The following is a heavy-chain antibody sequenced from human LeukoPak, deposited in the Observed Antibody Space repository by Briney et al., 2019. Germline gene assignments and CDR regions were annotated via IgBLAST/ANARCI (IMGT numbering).Heavy chain of an antibody. V-gene: IGHV4-61*01. D-gene: IGHD1-26*01. CDR1: GGSFSSGSYY. Sequence: SETLSLTCAVSGGSFSSGSYYWSRIRQPPGKGLEWIGYIYYSGSTNYNPSLKSRVTISVDTSKNQFSLKLSSVTAADTAVYYCARGRSGSGLNDYWGQGTLVTVSS. CDR3: ARGRSGSGLNDY. CDR2: IYYSGST. J-gene: IGHJ4*02.